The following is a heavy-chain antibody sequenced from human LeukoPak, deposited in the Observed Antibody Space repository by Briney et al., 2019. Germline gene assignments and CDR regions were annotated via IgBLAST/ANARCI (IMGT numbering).Heavy chain of an antibody. V-gene: IGHV4-39*01. Sequence: PSETLSLTCTVSGGSISSSSYYWGWIRQPPGKGLEWIGSIYYSGSTYYNPSLKSRVTISVDTSKNQFSLKLSSVTAADTAVYYCARHLPGSGSVDWGQGTLVTVSS. CDR1: GGSISSSSYY. CDR2: IYYSGST. J-gene: IGHJ4*02. CDR3: ARHLPGSGSVD. D-gene: IGHD3-10*01.